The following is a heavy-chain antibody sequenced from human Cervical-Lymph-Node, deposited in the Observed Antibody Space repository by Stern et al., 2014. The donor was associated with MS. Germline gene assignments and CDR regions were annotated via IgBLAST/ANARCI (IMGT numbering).Heavy chain of an antibody. J-gene: IGHJ3*02. CDR2: IYTDDTT. CDR1: GFTVSNNY. D-gene: IGHD3-3*01. Sequence: EVQLEESGGGLIQPGGSLRLSCAAPGFTVSNNYMSWVRQAPGKGLEWVSLIYTDDTTYYAGSVKGRFTISRDSSTHKLFLQMNSLRAEDTAVYYCARAIFGVNTAAMAPDAFDTWGQGTMVTVSS. V-gene: IGHV3-53*01. CDR3: ARAIFGVNTAAMAPDAFDT.